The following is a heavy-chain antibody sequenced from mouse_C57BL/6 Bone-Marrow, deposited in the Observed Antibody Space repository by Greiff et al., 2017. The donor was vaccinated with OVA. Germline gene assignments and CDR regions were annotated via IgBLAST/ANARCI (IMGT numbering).Heavy chain of an antibody. J-gene: IGHJ4*01. CDR1: GFTFSDYY. D-gene: IGHD1-1*01. V-gene: IGHV5-12*01. CDR3: ARSTGAMDY. CDR2: ISNGGGST. Sequence: EVKLEESGGGLVQPGGSLKLSCAASGFTFSDYYMYWVRQTPEKRLEWVAYISNGGGSTYYPDTVKGRFTISRDNAKNTLYLQMSRLKSEDTAMYYCARSTGAMDYWGQGTSVTVSS.